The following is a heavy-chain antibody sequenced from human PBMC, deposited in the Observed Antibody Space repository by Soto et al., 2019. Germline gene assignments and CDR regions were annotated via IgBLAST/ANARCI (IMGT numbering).Heavy chain of an antibody. CDR3: ASSGYMDY. Sequence: TMSLTCAVYDGSFSGHYWSWIRQPPGKGLEWIGEINHSGSTNYNPSLKSRVTISVDTSKNQFSLKLSSVTAADTAVYYCASSGYMDYWGQGTLVTVSS. V-gene: IGHV4-34*01. D-gene: IGHD3-22*01. CDR2: INHSGST. J-gene: IGHJ4*02. CDR1: DGSFSGHY.